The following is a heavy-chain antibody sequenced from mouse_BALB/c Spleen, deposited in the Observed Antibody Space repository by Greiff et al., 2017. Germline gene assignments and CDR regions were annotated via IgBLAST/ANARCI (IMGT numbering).Heavy chain of an antibody. CDR1: GFNIKDTY. CDR3: AREGGRYYGYDWYFDV. CDR2: IDPANGNT. D-gene: IGHD1-2*01. V-gene: IGHV14-3*02. J-gene: IGHJ1*01. Sequence: VQLQQSGAELVKPGASVKLSCTASGFNIKDTYMHWVKQRPEQGLEWIGRIDPANGNTKYDPKFQGKATITADTSSNTAYLQLSSLTSEDTAVYYCAREGGRYYGYDWYFDVWGAGTTVTVSS.